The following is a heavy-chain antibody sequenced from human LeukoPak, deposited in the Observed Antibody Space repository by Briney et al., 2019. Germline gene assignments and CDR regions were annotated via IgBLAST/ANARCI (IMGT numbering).Heavy chain of an antibody. CDR2: IYYSGRT. Sequence: SGTLSLTCTVSGDSISSYYWSWIRKPPGTGLGWNGFIYYSGRTNSNPSLKSRVTISLDTSKKQFSLKLSSVTAADTAVYYCARQRMYSSGWYLDYWGQGTLVIVST. J-gene: IGHJ4*02. D-gene: IGHD6-19*01. CDR1: GDSISSYY. V-gene: IGHV4-59*08. CDR3: ARQRMYSSGWYLDY.